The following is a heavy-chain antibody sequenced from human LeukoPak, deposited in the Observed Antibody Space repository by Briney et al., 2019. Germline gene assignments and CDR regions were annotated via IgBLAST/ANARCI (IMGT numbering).Heavy chain of an antibody. J-gene: IGHJ4*02. D-gene: IGHD3-9*01. CDR1: GGSMSSYY. V-gene: IGHV4-59*01. Sequence: PSETLSLTCSVSGGSMSSYYWSWIRQPPGKGLEWIGYIYYSGSTNYNPSPKSRVTISVDTSKNQFSLNLSSVTAADTAVYYCARGLTIYDILTAYYTFPYFDYWGQGTLVTVSS. CDR2: IYYSGST. CDR3: ARGLTIYDILTAYYTFPYFDY.